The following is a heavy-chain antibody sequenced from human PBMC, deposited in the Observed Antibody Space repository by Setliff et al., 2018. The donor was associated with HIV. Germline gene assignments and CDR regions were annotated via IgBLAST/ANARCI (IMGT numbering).Heavy chain of an antibody. CDR1: GFTFRNYK. CDR2: ISIGSGGAI. CDR3: ARDNLYYNLYNGSPVYGIDV. D-gene: IGHD3-3*01. V-gene: IGHV3-21*01. Sequence: PGGSLRLSCAASGFTFRNYKFNWVRLAPGRGLEWVSSISIGSGGAIDYADSVQGRFTISRDNSKNSLYLHMNGLRVEDTGVYYCARDNLYYNLYNGSPVYGIDVWGQGTTVTVSS. J-gene: IGHJ6*02.